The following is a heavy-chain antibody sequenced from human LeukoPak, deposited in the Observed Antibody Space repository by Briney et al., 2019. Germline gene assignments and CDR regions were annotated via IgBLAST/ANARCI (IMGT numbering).Heavy chain of an antibody. D-gene: IGHD1-26*01. CDR3: AKDLEGNYYENYDAFDI. Sequence: GGSLRLSCAASGFTFSSSAMSWVRQVPGKGLEWVSGISASGGSTYYADSVRGRFTISRDNSKNTLYVQMNSLRDEDTAVYYCAKDLEGNYYENYDAFDIWGQGTMVTVSS. V-gene: IGHV3-23*01. CDR1: GFTFSSSA. CDR2: ISASGGST. J-gene: IGHJ3*02.